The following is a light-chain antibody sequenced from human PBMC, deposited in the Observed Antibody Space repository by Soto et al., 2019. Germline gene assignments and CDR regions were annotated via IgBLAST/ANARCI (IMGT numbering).Light chain of an antibody. Sequence: EIVMMQSPATLSVSPGERATLSCRASQSISSNLAWYQQKPGQSPRLLIYGASTRATGIPGRFSGSGSGTEFTLTISSLQSEDFAVYYCQQYNNWPPAYTFGQGTKLEIK. J-gene: IGKJ2*01. CDR2: GAS. CDR3: QQYNNWPPAYT. CDR1: QSISSN. V-gene: IGKV3-15*01.